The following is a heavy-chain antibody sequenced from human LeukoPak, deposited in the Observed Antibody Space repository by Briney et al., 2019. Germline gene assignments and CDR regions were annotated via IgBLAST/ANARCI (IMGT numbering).Heavy chain of an antibody. Sequence: GGSLRLSCAASGFTFADYAMHWVRQAPGKGLEWVSGISWNSGSIGYADSVKGRFTISRDNAKNSLYLQMNSLRAEDTALYYCAKDIAQAYGMDVWGQGTTVTVSS. CDR1: GFTFADYA. J-gene: IGHJ6*02. CDR2: ISWNSGSI. V-gene: IGHV3-9*01. CDR3: AKDIAQAYGMDV.